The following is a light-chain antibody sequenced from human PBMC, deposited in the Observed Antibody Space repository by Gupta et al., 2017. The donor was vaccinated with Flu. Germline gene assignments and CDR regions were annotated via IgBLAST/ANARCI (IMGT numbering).Light chain of an antibody. CDR2: KVS. J-gene: IGKJ2*01. CDR3: RKGTLFYT. Sequence: DVVLTQSSPSLLVTLGQPASISCRSSQSLVYSDGDTYLNWFQQRPGQSPRRLNYKVSTRDSGVPDRFSGSGSGTDFTLRSSRVEAEDVGVYYWRKGTLFYTFGQGTKLEIK. V-gene: IGKV2-30*01. CDR1: QSLVYSDGDTY.